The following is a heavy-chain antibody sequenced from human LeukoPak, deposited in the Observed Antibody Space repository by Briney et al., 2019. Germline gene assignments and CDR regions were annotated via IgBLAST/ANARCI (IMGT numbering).Heavy chain of an antibody. CDR1: GGSISSGGYS. D-gene: IGHD2-2*01. Sequence: SQTLSLTCAVSGGSISSGGYSWSWIRQPPGKGLEWIGYIYHSGSTYYNPSLKSRVTISVDRSKNQFSLKLSSVTAADTAVYYCARAPRVVPAAPYYFDYWGQGTLVTVSS. CDR3: ARAPRVVPAAPYYFDY. CDR2: IYHSGST. J-gene: IGHJ4*02. V-gene: IGHV4-30-2*01.